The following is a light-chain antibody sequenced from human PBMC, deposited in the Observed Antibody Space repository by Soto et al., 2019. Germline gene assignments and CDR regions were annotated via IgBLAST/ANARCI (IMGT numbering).Light chain of an antibody. CDR2: EGS. Sequence: QSALTQPASVSGSPGQSITISCTGTSGDVGSYNLVSWYQQHPGKAPKLMIYEGSKRPSGVSNRFSGSKSGNTASLTISGLQAEDEADYYCCSYAGSSTYVVFGGGTKHTVL. J-gene: IGLJ2*01. CDR1: SGDVGSYNL. CDR3: CSYAGSSTYVV. V-gene: IGLV2-23*01.